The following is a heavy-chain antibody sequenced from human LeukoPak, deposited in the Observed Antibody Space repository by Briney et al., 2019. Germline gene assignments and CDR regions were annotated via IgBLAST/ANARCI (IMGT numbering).Heavy chain of an antibody. CDR2: IYYSGST. J-gene: IGHJ4*02. Sequence: SETLSLTCTVSGGSISSYYWSWIRQPPGKGLEWLGYIYYSGSTNYNPSLKSRVTISVDTSKNQFSLKLSSVTAADTAVYYCARGLRTAAGIIDYWGQGTLVTVSS. D-gene: IGHD6-13*01. V-gene: IGHV4-59*01. CDR1: GGSISSYY. CDR3: ARGLRTAAGIIDY.